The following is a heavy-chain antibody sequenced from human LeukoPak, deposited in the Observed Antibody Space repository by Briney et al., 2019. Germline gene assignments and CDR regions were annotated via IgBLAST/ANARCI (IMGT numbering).Heavy chain of an antibody. D-gene: IGHD5-18*01. Sequence: SETLSLTCAVYGGSFSGYYWGWIRQPPGKGLEWIGSIYYSGSTYYNPSLKSRVTISVDTSKNRFSLKLSSVTAADTAVYYCASPDTAMVIFDYWGQGTLVTVSS. CDR1: GGSFSGYY. CDR3: ASPDTAMVIFDY. CDR2: IYYSGST. J-gene: IGHJ4*02. V-gene: IGHV4-39*01.